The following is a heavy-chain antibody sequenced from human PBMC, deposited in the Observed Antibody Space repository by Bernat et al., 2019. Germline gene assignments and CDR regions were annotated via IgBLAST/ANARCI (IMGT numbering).Heavy chain of an antibody. V-gene: IGHV4-39*01. CDR2: IYYSGST. D-gene: IGHD6-13*01. J-gene: IGHJ4*02. CDR3: ARSHSSSWYRFDY. CDR1: GGSISSSSYY. Sequence: QLQLQESGPGLVKPSETLSLTCTVSGGSISSSSYYWGWIRQPPGKGLGWIGSIYYSGSTYYNPSLKSRVTISVDTSKNQFSLKLSSVTAADTAVYYCARSHSSSWYRFDYWGQGTLVTVSS.